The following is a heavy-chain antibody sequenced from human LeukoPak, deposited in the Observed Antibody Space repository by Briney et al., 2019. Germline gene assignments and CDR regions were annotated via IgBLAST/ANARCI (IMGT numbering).Heavy chain of an antibody. D-gene: IGHD3-10*01. V-gene: IGHV1-2*02. Sequence: GGPVEVSCKASGYNFTGYYIHRVRPGPGQRVEWMGWINPNSGDTNSAQKFQDRVTMTRDTSISTAYMELSRLRFDDTAVYYCARGSLRYFDYWGQGTLVTVSS. J-gene: IGHJ4*02. CDR2: INPNSGDT. CDR1: GYNFTGYY. CDR3: ARGSLRYFDY.